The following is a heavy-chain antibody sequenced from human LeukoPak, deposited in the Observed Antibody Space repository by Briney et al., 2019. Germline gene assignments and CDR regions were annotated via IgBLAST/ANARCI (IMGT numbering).Heavy chain of an antibody. CDR2: NYSDGTT. CDR3: ARDKDTAMVSAFDI. V-gene: IGHV3-53*01. CDR1: GFTVSSNY. J-gene: IGHJ3*02. D-gene: IGHD5-18*01. Sequence: PGGSLRLSCAVSGFTVSSNYMSWVRQAPGKGLQWVSVNYSDGTTFYADSVKGRFTISRDNSENTLYLQMNSLRAEDTAVYYCARDKDTAMVSAFDIWGQGTMVTVSS.